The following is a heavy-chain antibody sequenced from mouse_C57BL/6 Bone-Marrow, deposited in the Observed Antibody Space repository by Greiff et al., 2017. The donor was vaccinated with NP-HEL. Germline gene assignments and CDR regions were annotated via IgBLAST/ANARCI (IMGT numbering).Heavy chain of an antibody. CDR2: ISYDGSN. CDR1: GYSITSGYY. J-gene: IGHJ2*01. D-gene: IGHD2-2*01. V-gene: IGHV3-6*01. Sequence: EVHLVESGPGLVKPSQSLSLTCSVTGYSITSGYYWNWIRKFPGNKLEWMGYISYDGSNNYNPSLKNRISITRDTSKNQFFLKLNSVTTEDTATYYCASRDGYGYFDYGGQGTTLTVSS. CDR3: ASRDGYGYFDY.